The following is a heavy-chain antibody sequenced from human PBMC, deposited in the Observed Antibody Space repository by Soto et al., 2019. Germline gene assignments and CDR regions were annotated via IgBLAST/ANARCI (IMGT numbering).Heavy chain of an antibody. CDR2: ISRGGSAI. V-gene: IGHV3-48*03. D-gene: IGHD3-22*01. Sequence: PGGSLRLSCAASGFTFSSYGMNWVRQAPGKGLEWVSYISRGGSAIYYADSVKGRFTISRDNAKNSLYLQMNSLRAEDTAVYYCGRGLYYDSSCATGYWGQGTMVTVSS. J-gene: IGHJ4*02. CDR3: GRGLYYDSSCATGY. CDR1: GFTFSSYG.